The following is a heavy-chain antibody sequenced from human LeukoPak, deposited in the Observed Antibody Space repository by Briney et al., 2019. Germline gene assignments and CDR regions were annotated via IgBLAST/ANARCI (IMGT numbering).Heavy chain of an antibody. CDR3: ARESGELCDY. D-gene: IGHD3-16*01. J-gene: IGHJ4*02. CDR1: GGSISSGYY. Sequence: ASETLSLTCAVSGGSISSGYYWGWIRQPPGKGLEWIGNIYHSGSTYYSPSLKSRVTISVDTSKNHFSLKLSSVTAADTAVYYCARESGELCDYWGQGTLVTVSS. V-gene: IGHV4-38-2*01. CDR2: IYHSGST.